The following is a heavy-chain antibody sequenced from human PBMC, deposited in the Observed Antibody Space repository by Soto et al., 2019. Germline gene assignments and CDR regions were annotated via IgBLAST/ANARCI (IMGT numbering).Heavy chain of an antibody. CDR1: GDTLTDNW. CDR3: ARQLMAYGMDV. J-gene: IGHJ6*02. V-gene: IGHV5-51*01. CDR2: IHPGDSDI. D-gene: IGHD3-10*01. Sequence: GMPPKIRCKDSGDTLTDNWIGWVRQMPGKGLEWMGIIHPGDSDIRYSPSFQGQVTISVDKSINTAYLQWSSLKASDTAMYYCARQLMAYGMDVWGQGTTVTSP.